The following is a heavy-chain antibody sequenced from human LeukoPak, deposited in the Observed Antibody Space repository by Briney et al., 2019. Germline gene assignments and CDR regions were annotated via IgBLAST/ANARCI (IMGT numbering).Heavy chain of an antibody. CDR1: GGTISSYY. CDR3: ARWYSSGWAFDY. J-gene: IGHJ4*02. V-gene: IGHV4-59*08. CDR2: VHYSGST. Sequence: TSSETLSLTCTVSGGTISSYYWNWIRQPPGKGLEWIGYVHYSGSTKYNPSLKSRVTISVDTSKNQFSLKLSSVIAADTAVYYCARWYSSGWAFDYWGQGTLVTVSS. D-gene: IGHD6-19*01.